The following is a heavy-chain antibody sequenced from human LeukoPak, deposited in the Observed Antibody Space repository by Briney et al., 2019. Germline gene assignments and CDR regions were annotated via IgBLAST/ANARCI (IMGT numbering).Heavy chain of an antibody. J-gene: IGHJ3*02. CDR1: GGSISTYY. Sequence: SETLSLTCTVSGGSISTYYWNWLRQPPGKGLEWIGYLYNSGSTNYNPSLKSRLTISVDMSKNQLSLKLSSVTAADTAVYYCARGGYYDKEAFDRWGQGTMVTVS. CDR2: LYNSGST. V-gene: IGHV4-59*01. CDR3: ARGGYYDKEAFDR. D-gene: IGHD3-22*01.